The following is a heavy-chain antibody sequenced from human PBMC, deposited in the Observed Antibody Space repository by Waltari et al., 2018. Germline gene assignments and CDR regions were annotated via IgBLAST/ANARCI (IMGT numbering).Heavy chain of an antibody. CDR2: ITDSGYST. J-gene: IGHJ6*03. V-gene: IGHV3-23*01. Sequence: EVQLLESGGGLVQPGGSLRLACAASGCIFNNYAMTWVRQAPGKGEARGSTITDSGYSTWYADAGQGRFTISRDNSKNTLYLQMSNLSAADTDVYYCAKDGIVPTPADPIGYYYMDVWGKGTTVTISS. D-gene: IGHD2-2*01. CDR3: AKDGIVPTPADPIGYYYMDV. CDR1: GCIFNNYA.